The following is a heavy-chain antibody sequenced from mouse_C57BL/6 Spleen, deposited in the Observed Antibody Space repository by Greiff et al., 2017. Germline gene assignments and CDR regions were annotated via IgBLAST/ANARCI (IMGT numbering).Heavy chain of an antibody. Sequence: VQLQQSGPELVKPGASVKISCKASGYAFSSSWMNWVKQRPGKGLEWIGRIYPGDGDTNYNGKFKGKGTLTADKSSSAAYMQLSSLTSEASAVYFCSRGDDGSSWFAYWGQGTLVTVSA. CDR1: GYAFSSSW. J-gene: IGHJ3*01. D-gene: IGHD2-3*01. V-gene: IGHV1-82*01. CDR3: SRGDDGSSWFAY. CDR2: IYPGDGDT.